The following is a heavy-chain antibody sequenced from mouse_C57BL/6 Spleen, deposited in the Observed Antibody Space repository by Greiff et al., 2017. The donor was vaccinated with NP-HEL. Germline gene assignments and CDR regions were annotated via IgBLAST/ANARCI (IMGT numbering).Heavy chain of an antibody. CDR3: ARRDIYYGLDY. V-gene: IGHV5-12*01. CDR2: ISNGGGST. Sequence: EVMLVESGGGLVQPGGSLKLSCAASGFTFSDYYMYWVRQTPEKRLEWVAYISNGGGSTYYPDTVKGRFTISRDNAKNTLYLQMSRLKSEDTAMYYCARRDIYYGLDYWSQGTTLTVSS. CDR1: GFTFSDYY. D-gene: IGHD2-1*01. J-gene: IGHJ2*01.